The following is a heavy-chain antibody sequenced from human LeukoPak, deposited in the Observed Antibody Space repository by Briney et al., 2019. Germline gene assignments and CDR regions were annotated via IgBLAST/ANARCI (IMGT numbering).Heavy chain of an antibody. V-gene: IGHV1-69*05. CDR2: VIPVSGST. Sequence: ASVKVSCKASGIFGSYVISWVRQAPGPGLEGMGGVIPVSGSTHYAQKVQGRLTITTDESTSTVYMEMSSLRSEDTAMYYCAKEGNTALVTGYFDLWGRGTLVTVSA. D-gene: IGHD5-18*01. J-gene: IGHJ2*01. CDR3: AKEGNTALVTGYFDL. CDR1: GIFGSYV.